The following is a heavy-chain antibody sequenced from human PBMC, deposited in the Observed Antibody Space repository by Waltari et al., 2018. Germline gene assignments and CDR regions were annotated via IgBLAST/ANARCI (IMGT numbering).Heavy chain of an antibody. J-gene: IGHJ6*02. Sequence: EVQLLESGGGLVQPGGSLRLSCAASGFTFSSYAMSWVPQAPGKRLEWVSAISGSGGSTYYADSVKGRFTISRDNSKNTLYLQMNSRRAEDTAVYYCAKAAGGYSYGYNYYYYGMDVWGQGTTVTVSS. CDR2: ISGSGGST. CDR1: GFTFSSYA. V-gene: IGHV3-23*01. CDR3: AKAAGGYSYGYNYYYYGMDV. D-gene: IGHD5-18*01.